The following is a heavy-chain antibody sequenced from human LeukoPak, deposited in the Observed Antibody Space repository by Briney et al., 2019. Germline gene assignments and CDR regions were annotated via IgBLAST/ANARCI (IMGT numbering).Heavy chain of an antibody. Sequence: ASVKVSCKASGYTFTGYYMHWVRQAPGQGLEWMGWINPNSGGTNYAQKFQGRVTMTRDTSISTAYMELSRLRSDDTAVYYCARDRTRITIFGVVIMAGRLDPWGQGTLVTVSS. J-gene: IGHJ5*02. CDR1: GYTFTGYY. CDR3: ARDRTRITIFGVVIMAGRLDP. V-gene: IGHV1-2*02. CDR2: INPNSGGT. D-gene: IGHD3-3*01.